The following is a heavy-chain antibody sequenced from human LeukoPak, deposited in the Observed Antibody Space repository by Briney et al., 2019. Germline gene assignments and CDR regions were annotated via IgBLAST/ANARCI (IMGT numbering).Heavy chain of an antibody. CDR2: INPNSGGT. J-gene: IGHJ4*02. V-gene: IGHV1-2*02. CDR1: GYTFNSYF. D-gene: IGHD6-13*01. CDR3: ARGQYSSSFRDYCNY. Sequence: ASVKVSCKASGYTFNSYFIHWVRQAPGQGLEWMGWINPNSGGTNYAQKFQGRVTMTRDTSISTAYMELSRLRSDDTAVYYCARGQYSSSFRDYCNYWGQGSLVTVSS.